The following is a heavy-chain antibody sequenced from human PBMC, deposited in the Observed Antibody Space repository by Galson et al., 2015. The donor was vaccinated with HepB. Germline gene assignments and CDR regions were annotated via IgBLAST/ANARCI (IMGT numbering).Heavy chain of an antibody. J-gene: IGHJ4*02. Sequence: SETLSLTCSVSGGSIVSSSHYWGWIRQPPGKGLEWIGRIYYGGSTLYNPSLRSRVTISVDPSKNQFSLELKSITAADTAVYYCARPRYCSSATCTAASDYWGQGTLVTVSS. D-gene: IGHD2-2*01. CDR2: IYYGGST. CDR1: GGSIVSSSHY. CDR3: ARPRYCSSATCTAASDY. V-gene: IGHV4-39*01.